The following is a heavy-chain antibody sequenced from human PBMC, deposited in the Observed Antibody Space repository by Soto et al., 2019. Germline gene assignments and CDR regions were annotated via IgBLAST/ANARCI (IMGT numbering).Heavy chain of an antibody. CDR2: ISSSSSYI. V-gene: IGHV3-21*01. Sequence: EVQLVESGGGLVKPGGSLRLSCAASGFTFSSYSMNWVRQAPGKGLEWVSSISSSSSYIYYADSVKGRFTISRDNAKNSLYLQMNSLRAEDTAVYYCARAHRPPSIAARPWGYWFDPWGQGTLVTVSS. CDR1: GFTFSSYS. J-gene: IGHJ5*02. CDR3: ARAHRPPSIAARPWGYWFDP. D-gene: IGHD6-6*01.